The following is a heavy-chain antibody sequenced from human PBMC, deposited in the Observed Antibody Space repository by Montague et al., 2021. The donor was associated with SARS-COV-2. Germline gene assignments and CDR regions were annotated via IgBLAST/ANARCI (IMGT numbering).Heavy chain of an antibody. CDR2: IYNTGSX. Sequence: SETLSLTCTVSGGSITSMHHYWGWIRQPPGKGLEWIGAIYNTGSXWLNPSLKSRVAISVDTSKNQFSLNLRSVTAADTAIYFCGRVTLSATSNPFDTWGQGSLVTVSS. J-gene: IGHJ4*02. D-gene: IGHD2-15*01. CDR1: GGSITSMHHY. V-gene: IGHV4-39*07. CDR3: GRVTLSATSNPFDT.